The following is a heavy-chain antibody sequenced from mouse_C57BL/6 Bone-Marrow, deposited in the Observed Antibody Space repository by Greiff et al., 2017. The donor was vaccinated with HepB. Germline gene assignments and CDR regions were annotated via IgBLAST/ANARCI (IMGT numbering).Heavy chain of an antibody. J-gene: IGHJ1*03. CDR1: GYTFTSYW. D-gene: IGHD2-3*01. V-gene: IGHV1-69*01. CDR2: IDPSDSYT. CDR3: ARRNGYYVYWYFDV. Sequence: QVQLQQSGAELVMPGASVKLSCTASGYTFTSYWMHWVKQRPGQGLEWIGEIDPSDSYTNYNQKFKGKSTLTVDKSSSTAYMQLSSLTSEDSAVYYCARRNGYYVYWYFDVWGTGTTVTVSS.